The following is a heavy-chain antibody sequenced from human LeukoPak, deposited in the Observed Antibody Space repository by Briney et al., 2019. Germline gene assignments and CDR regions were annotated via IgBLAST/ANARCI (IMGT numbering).Heavy chain of an antibody. CDR1: GYTFTSYD. V-gene: IGHV1-8*01. D-gene: IGHD3-9*01. CDR3: ARGRYFDWLGSYNWFDP. CDR2: MNPNGGNT. Sequence: ASVKVSCKASGYTFTSYDINWVRQATAQGLEWMGWMNPNGGNTGYAQKFQGRVTMTRNTSISTAYMELSSLRSEDTAVYYCARGRYFDWLGSYNWFDPWGQGTLVTVSS. J-gene: IGHJ5*02.